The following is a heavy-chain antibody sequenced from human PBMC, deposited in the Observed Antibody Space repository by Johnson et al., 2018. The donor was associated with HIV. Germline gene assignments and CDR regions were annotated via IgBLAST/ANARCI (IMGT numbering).Heavy chain of an antibody. Sequence: QVQLVESGGGVVQPGRSLRLSCIASGFTFSTYGMHWVRQAPGKGLQWVALLSYDGSNKYYADSVKGRFTISRDNSKNTLYLQMNSLRAEDTAVYYCARPRTGSDAFDIWGQGTMVTVSS. J-gene: IGHJ3*02. V-gene: IGHV3-30*03. D-gene: IGHD7-27*01. CDR2: LSYDGSNK. CDR3: ARPRTGSDAFDI. CDR1: GFTFSTYG.